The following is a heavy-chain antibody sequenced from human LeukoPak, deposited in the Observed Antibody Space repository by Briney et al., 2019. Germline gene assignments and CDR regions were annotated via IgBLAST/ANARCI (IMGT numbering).Heavy chain of an antibody. CDR1: GGSLSSYF. V-gene: IGHV4-59*01. CDR3: ARKARSGSFQDY. Sequence: PSETLSLTCTVSGGSLSSYFWSWIRQPPGKGLERIGYIHNSATTNCNPSLKSRVTISLDTAKNQFSLKLTSVTAADTAVYYCARKARSGSFQDYWGQGTLVTVSS. D-gene: IGHD3-10*01. J-gene: IGHJ4*02. CDR2: IHNSATT.